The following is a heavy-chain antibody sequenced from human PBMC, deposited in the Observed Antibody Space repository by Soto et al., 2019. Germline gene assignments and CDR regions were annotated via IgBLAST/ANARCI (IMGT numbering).Heavy chain of an antibody. CDR1: GFTFSSYG. J-gene: IGHJ6*02. Sequence: LRLSCAASGFTFSSYGMHWVRQAPGKGLEWVAVISYDGSNKYYADSVKGRFTISRDNSKNTLYLQMNSLRAEDTAVYYCAKGLVVPAAAHYYYYGMDVWGQGTTVTVSS. V-gene: IGHV3-30*18. CDR3: AKGLVVPAAAHYYYYGMDV. CDR2: ISYDGSNK. D-gene: IGHD2-2*01.